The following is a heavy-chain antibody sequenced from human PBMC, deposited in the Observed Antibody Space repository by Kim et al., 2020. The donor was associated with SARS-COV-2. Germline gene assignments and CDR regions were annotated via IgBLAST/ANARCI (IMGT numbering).Heavy chain of an antibody. D-gene: IGHD3-22*01. CDR3: ARGPTRYDSSGLIYYYYYYMDF. Sequence: SETLSLTCAVYGGSFSGYYWSWIRQPPGKGLEWIGEINHSGSTNYNPSLKSRVTISVDTSKNQFSLKLSSVTAADTAVYCCARGPTRYDSSGLIYYYYYYMDFWGKVTPVTVSS. CDR2: INHSGST. V-gene: IGHV4-34*01. CDR1: GGSFSGYY. J-gene: IGHJ6*03.